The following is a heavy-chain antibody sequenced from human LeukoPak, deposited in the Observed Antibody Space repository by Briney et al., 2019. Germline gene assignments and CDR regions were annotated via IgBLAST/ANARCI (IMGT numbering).Heavy chain of an antibody. CDR3: ARDRHDILTGYSNDAFDI. Sequence: PGGSLRLSCAASGFTFSSYEMNWVRQAPGKGLEWVSYISSSGSTIYYADSVKGRFTISRDNAKNSLYLQMNSLRAEDTAVYYCARDRHDILTGYSNDAFDIWGQGTMVTVSS. D-gene: IGHD3-9*01. J-gene: IGHJ3*02. CDR1: GFTFSSYE. CDR2: ISSSGSTI. V-gene: IGHV3-48*03.